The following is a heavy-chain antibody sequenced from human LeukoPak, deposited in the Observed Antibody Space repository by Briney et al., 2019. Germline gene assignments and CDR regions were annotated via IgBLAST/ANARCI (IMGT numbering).Heavy chain of an antibody. D-gene: IGHD2-15*01. V-gene: IGHV6-1*01. CDR2: TYYGSKWYN. J-gene: IGHJ6*03. CDR1: GDSVSSNSAA. CDR3: ARESRYCSGGSCYIYYYYYYMDV. Sequence: SQTLSLTCAISGDSVSSNSAAWNWIRQSPSRGLEWLGRTYYGSKWYNDYAVSVESRITINPDTSKNQFSLQLNSVTPEDTAVYYCARESRYCSGGSCYIYYYYYYMDVWGKGTTVTVSS.